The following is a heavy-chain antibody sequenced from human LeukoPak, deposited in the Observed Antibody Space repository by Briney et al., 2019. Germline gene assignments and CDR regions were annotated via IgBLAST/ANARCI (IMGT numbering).Heavy chain of an antibody. CDR3: ARSPLAAYYYYGMDV. D-gene: IGHD6-13*01. CDR1: GGSISTHY. J-gene: IGHJ6*02. V-gene: IGHV4-59*11. CDR2: IFYTGSA. Sequence: SETLSLTCTVSGGSISTHYWAWIRQSPGKGLEWLGYIFYTGSADYNPSLKSRVTMSVDTSKNHFSLYLRSVTAADTAVYYCARSPLAAYYYYGMDVWGQGTTVTVSS.